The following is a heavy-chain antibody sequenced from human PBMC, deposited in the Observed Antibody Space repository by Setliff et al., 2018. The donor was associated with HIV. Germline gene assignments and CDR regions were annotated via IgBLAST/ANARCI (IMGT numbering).Heavy chain of an antibody. D-gene: IGHD1-1*01. Sequence: SETLSLTCTVSGGSISNSNYFWGWVRQPPGKGLEWIGTIYYTGSTYYNPSLESRVTISVDTSRNQFSLRLSSVTAADTAVYYCARIDPGKFWSLDCWGRGTLVTVSS. J-gene: IGHJ4*02. CDR3: ARIDPGKFWSLDC. CDR2: IYYTGST. V-gene: IGHV4-39*07. CDR1: GGSISNSNYF.